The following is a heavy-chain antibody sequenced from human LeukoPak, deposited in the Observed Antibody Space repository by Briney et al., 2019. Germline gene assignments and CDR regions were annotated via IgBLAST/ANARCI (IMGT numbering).Heavy chain of an antibody. Sequence: GGSLRLSCAASGFTFSSYWMSWVRQAPGKGLEWVANIRNDGTERYYLDSLEGRFTISRDNGENSLYLQMHNLRVDDTAVYYCARDVRAPSNSAAGTIHWGQGTLVTVSS. D-gene: IGHD6-13*01. CDR2: IRNDGTER. CDR3: ARDVRAPSNSAAGTIH. V-gene: IGHV3-7*01. CDR1: GFTFSSYW. J-gene: IGHJ4*02.